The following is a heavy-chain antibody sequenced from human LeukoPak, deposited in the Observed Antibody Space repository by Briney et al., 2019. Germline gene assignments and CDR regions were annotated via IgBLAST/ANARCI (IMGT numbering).Heavy chain of an antibody. CDR3: AKEDWFDP. CDR1: GFTFSSYG. CDR2: IWYDGSNE. Sequence: GGSLRLSCAASGFTFSSYGMHWVRQAPGKGLEWVAVIWYDGSNEYYADSVKGRFTISRDNSKNTLYLQMNSLRAEDTAVYYCAKEDWFDPWGQGTLVTVSS. J-gene: IGHJ5*02. V-gene: IGHV3-33*06.